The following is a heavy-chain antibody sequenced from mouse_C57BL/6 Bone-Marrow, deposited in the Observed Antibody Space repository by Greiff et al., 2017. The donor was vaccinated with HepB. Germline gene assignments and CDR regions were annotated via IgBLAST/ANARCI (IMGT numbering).Heavy chain of an antibody. CDR2: IDPETGGT. CDR3: ENLGGYYFDY. Sequence: QVQLKQSGAELVRPGASVTLSCKASGYTFTDYEMHWVKQTPVHGLEWIGAIDPETGGTAYNQKFKGKAILTADKSSSTAYMELRSLTSEASAVYYCENLGGYYFDYRGQGNTLPVST. CDR1: GYTFTDYE. V-gene: IGHV1-15*01. J-gene: IGHJ2*01. D-gene: IGHD5-2*01.